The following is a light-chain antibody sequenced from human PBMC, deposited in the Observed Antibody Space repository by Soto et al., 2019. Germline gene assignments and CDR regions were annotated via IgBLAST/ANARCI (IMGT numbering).Light chain of an antibody. CDR1: SSDVGGYNY. J-gene: IGLJ2*01. CDR2: DVT. Sequence: QSALTQADSVSGSPGQSITISCTGTSSDVGGYNYVSWYQQHPGKAPRLLIYDVTKRPSGVSNRFSGSKSGNTASLTISGLQAEDEADYYCSSYTTSSTLEVFGGGTKLTVL. CDR3: SSYTTSSTLEV. V-gene: IGLV2-14*01.